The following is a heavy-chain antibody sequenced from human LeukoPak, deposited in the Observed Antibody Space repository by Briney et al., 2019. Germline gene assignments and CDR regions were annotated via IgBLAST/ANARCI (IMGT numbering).Heavy chain of an antibody. CDR1: GGSISSYY. V-gene: IGHV4-59*08. CDR2: IYYSGST. D-gene: IGHD6-13*01. Sequence: SETLSLTCTVSGGSISSYYWSWIRQPPGKGLEWIGYIYYSGSTNYNPSLKSRVTISVDTSNNQFSLKLSSVTAADTAVYYCATYSSSWSRGYFQHWGQGTLVTVSS. CDR3: ATYSSSWSRGYFQH. J-gene: IGHJ1*01.